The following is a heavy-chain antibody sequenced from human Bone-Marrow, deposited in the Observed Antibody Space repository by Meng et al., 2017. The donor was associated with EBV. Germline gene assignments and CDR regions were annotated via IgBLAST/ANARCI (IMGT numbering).Heavy chain of an antibody. Sequence: VQLQQWGAGLLKPSETLSLTCVVYGGSFSGYYWSWIRQPPGKGLEWIGEINHSGSTNYNPSLKSRVTISVDTSKNQFSLKLSSVTAADTAVYYCARGRGYSSPNFDYWGQGTLVTVSS. D-gene: IGHD6-13*01. CDR1: GGSFSGYY. CDR3: ARGRGYSSPNFDY. V-gene: IGHV4-34*01. J-gene: IGHJ4*02. CDR2: INHSGST.